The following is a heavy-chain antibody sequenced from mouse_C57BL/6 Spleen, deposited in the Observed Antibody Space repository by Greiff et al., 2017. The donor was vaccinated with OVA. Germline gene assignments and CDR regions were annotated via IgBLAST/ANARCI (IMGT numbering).Heavy chain of an antibody. CDR3: ARGRTDQATHFGY. CDR1: GYTFTSYW. CDR2: IYPGSGST. V-gene: IGHV1-55*01. D-gene: IGHD3-2*02. J-gene: IGHJ2*01. Sequence: QVQLQQPGAELVKPGASVKMSCKASGYTFTSYWITWVKQRPGQGLEWIGDIYPGSGSTNYNEKFKSKATLTVDTSSSTAYMQLSSLTSEDSAVYYCARGRTDQATHFGYWGQGTTLTVSS.